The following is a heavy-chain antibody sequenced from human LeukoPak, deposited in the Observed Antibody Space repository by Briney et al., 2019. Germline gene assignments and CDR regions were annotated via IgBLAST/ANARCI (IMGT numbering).Heavy chain of an antibody. CDR3: ARGGLRDGYNSVSPTDY. D-gene: IGHD5-24*01. CDR1: GYTFTSYY. Sequence: ASVKVSCKASGYTFTSYYMHWVRQAPGQGLEWMGIINPSGGSTSYAQKSQGRVTMTRDTSTSTVYMELSSLRSEDTAVYYCARGGLRDGYNSVSPTDYWGQGTLVTVSS. CDR2: INPSGGST. J-gene: IGHJ4*02. V-gene: IGHV1-46*01.